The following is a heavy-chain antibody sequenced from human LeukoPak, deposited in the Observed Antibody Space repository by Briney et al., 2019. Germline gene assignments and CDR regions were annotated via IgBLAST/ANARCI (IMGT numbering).Heavy chain of an antibody. CDR3: ARDLSGVTGYTYGRGIDY. D-gene: IGHD5-18*01. CDR2: ISWSSGNI. Sequence: GGSLRLSCAASGFTFDDYAMHWVRQTPGKGLEWVSGISWSSGNIGYADSVKGRFTISRDNAKTSLYLQMNSLRAEDTAVYYCARDLSGVTGYTYGRGIDYWGQGTLVTVSS. J-gene: IGHJ4*02. CDR1: GFTFDDYA. V-gene: IGHV3-9*01.